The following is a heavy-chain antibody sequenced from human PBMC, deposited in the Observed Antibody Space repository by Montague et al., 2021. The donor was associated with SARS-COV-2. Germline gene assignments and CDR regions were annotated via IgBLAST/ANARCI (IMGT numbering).Heavy chain of an antibody. Sequence: PALVKPTQTLTLTCTFSGFSLSTSEVGVGWIRQPPGKALEWLALIYWDDDKRYSPSLKSRLTITKDTSKNRVVLTMTNMDPVDTATYYCAHRRPLWGYFDYWGQGTLVTVFS. D-gene: IGHD7-27*01. CDR1: GFSLSTSEVG. CDR3: AHRRPLWGYFDY. J-gene: IGHJ4*02. CDR2: IYWDDDK. V-gene: IGHV2-5*02.